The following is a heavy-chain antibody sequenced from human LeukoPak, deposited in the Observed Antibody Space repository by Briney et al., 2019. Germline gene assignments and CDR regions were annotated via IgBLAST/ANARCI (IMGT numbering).Heavy chain of an antibody. CDR2: IYYSGST. Sequence: SETLSLTCTVSGGSISSYYWSWIRQPPGKGLEWIGYIYYSGSTNYNPSLKSRVTISVVTSKNQFSLKLSSVTAADTAVYYCARLYSSSWVDYWGQGTLVTVSS. D-gene: IGHD6-13*01. CDR3: ARLYSSSWVDY. J-gene: IGHJ4*02. V-gene: IGHV4-59*01. CDR1: GGSISSYY.